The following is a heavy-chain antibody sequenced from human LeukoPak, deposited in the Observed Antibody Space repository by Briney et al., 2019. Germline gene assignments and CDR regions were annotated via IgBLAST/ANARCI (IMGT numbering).Heavy chain of an antibody. D-gene: IGHD3-22*01. V-gene: IGHV3-11*01. J-gene: IGHJ4*02. CDR2: ITGSGSTI. CDR1: GFTFSDYY. Sequence: GGSLRLSCAASGFTFSDYYMSWIRQAPGKGLEWLSYITGSGSTIYYTDSVKGRFTISRDNANNSLYLQMNSLRVEDPAVYYCARHYYHGSGHGGYWGKGTLVTVSS. CDR3: ARHYYHGSGHGGY.